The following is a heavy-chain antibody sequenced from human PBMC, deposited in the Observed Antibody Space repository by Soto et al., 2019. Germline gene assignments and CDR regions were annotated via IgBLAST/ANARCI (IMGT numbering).Heavy chain of an antibody. D-gene: IGHD2-2*01. J-gene: IGHJ4*02. V-gene: IGHV1-46*03. CDR3: GRDGGYQRFDY. Sequence: QVQLVQSGAEVKKPGASVKVSCKASGYTFTTYYIHWVRQAPGQGLVWMGIINPSGGNINYAQKFQGRVTMTRDTSTSTVYMELSSLRSEDTAVYYCGRDGGYQRFDYWGQGALVTVSP. CDR2: INPSGGNI. CDR1: GYTFTTYY.